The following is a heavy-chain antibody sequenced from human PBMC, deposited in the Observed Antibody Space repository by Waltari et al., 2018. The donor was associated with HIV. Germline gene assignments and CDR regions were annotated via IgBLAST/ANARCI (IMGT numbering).Heavy chain of an antibody. D-gene: IGHD3-22*01. CDR3: ARVDPGTMIPDY. CDR1: GGSISSYY. V-gene: IGHV4-59*13. Sequence: QVQLQESGPGLVKPSATLSLTCTVSGGSISSYYWSWIRQPPGKGLEWIGYIYYIASTNHNPSHKSRLTISVDTSKHHFSLKRGSVTAADTAVYYCARVDPGTMIPDYWGQGTLVTVSS. CDR2: IYYIAST. J-gene: IGHJ4*02.